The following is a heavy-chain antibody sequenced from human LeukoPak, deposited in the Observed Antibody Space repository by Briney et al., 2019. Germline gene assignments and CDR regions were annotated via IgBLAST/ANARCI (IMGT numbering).Heavy chain of an antibody. Sequence: SETLSLTCTVSGASITNYYWSWIRQPPGKGLEWIGYISHTGITNYNPSLESRVIISADTSRNQFSLKLTSMTAADTAVYYCARFRSAADHPDSWGQGTLVTVSS. J-gene: IGHJ4*02. V-gene: IGHV4-59*01. CDR1: GASITNYY. D-gene: IGHD1-14*01. CDR3: ARFRSAADHPDS. CDR2: ISHTGIT.